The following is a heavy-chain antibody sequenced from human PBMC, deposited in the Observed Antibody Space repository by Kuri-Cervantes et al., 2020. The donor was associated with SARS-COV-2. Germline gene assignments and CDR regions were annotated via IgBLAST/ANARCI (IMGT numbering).Heavy chain of an antibody. CDR1: GFTFSSYS. Sequence: GESLKISCAASGFTFSSYSMNWVRQAPGKGLEWVSSISSSSSYIYYADSVKGRFTISRDNSKNTLYLQMNSLRAEDTAVYYCAKPGITIFGVVQRDPYFDYWGQGTLVTVSS. J-gene: IGHJ4*02. D-gene: IGHD3-3*01. CDR2: ISSSSSYI. CDR3: AKPGITIFGVVQRDPYFDY. V-gene: IGHV3-21*04.